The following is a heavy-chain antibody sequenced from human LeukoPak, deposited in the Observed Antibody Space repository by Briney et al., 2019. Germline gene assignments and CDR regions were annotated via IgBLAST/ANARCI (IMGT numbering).Heavy chain of an antibody. CDR3: ARQGSDSSGLTPHFHDY. D-gene: IGHD3-22*01. CDR1: GLTFSSYA. CDR2: ISYDGSNK. Sequence: GGSLRLSCAASGLTFSSYAMDWVRQAPGKGLEWVAVISYDGSNKYYADSVKGRFTISRDNSKNTLYLQMNSLRAEDTAVYYCARQGSDSSGLTPHFHDYWGQGTLVTVSS. J-gene: IGHJ4*02. V-gene: IGHV3-30-3*01.